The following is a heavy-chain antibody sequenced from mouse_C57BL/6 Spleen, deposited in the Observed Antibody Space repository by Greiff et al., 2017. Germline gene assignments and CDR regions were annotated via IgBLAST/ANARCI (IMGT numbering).Heavy chain of an antibody. J-gene: IGHJ1*03. CDR3: AREGYYGSSYGYFDV. CDR1: GYTFTNYW. Sequence: QVQLKQSGAELVRPGTSVKMSCKASGYTFTNYWIGWAKQRPGHGLEWTGDIYPGGDYTNYNEKFKGKATLTADKSSSTAYMQFSSLTSEDSAIYYCAREGYYGSSYGYFDVWGTGTTVTVSS. CDR2: IYPGGDYT. V-gene: IGHV1-63*01. D-gene: IGHD1-1*01.